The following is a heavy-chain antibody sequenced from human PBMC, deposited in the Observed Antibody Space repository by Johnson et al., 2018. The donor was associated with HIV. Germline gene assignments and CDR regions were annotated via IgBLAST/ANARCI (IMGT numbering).Heavy chain of an antibody. CDR3: TSRPF. J-gene: IGHJ3*01. V-gene: IGHV3-74*02. CDR1: GFTFSNYW. Sequence: VQLVESGGGLVQRGGSLRLSCAASGFTFSNYWMHWVRQAPGKGLVWVSRINSDGGGTNYADSVKGRFTISRDNAKNTLYLQMNSLRAEDTAVYYCTSRPFWGQGTMVTVSS. CDR2: INSDGGGT.